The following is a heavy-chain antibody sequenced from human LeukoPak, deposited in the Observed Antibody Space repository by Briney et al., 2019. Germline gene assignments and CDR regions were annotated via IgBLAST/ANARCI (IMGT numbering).Heavy chain of an antibody. V-gene: IGHV3-9*01. J-gene: IGHJ4*02. CDR2: ISWYSGSI. CDR3: AKDILDGGLAVAGPFDY. Sequence: PGGSLRLSCAASGFTFDDYAMHWVRQAPGKGLEWVSGISWYSGSIGYADSVKGRFTISRDNAKNSLYLQMNSLRAEDTALYYCAKDILDGGLAVAGPFDYWGQGTLVTVSS. D-gene: IGHD6-19*01. CDR1: GFTFDDYA.